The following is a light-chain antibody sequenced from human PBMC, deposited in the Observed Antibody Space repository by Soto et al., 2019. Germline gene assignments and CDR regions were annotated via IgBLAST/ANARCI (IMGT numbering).Light chain of an antibody. CDR3: QQSYSTPPT. CDR2: AAS. J-gene: IGKJ2*01. Sequence: DIQMTQSPSSLSASVGDRVTITCRASQSISSYLNWYQQKPGKAPKLLNYAASSLQSGVPSRFSGSRSRTDFTLTISSLQPEDFATYYCQQSYSTPPTFGQGTKLEIK. V-gene: IGKV1-39*01. CDR1: QSISSY.